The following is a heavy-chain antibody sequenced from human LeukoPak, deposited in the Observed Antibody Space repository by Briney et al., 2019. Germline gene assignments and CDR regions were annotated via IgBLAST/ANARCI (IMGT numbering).Heavy chain of an antibody. CDR1: GFIVSSNY. J-gene: IGHJ6*03. Sequence: GGSLRLSCAASGFIVSSNYMSWVRQAPGKGLEWVSVIYSGSRTFYADSVRGRFTISRDNSKNTLFLQMNSLRAEDTAVYYCARDQYYDSGTYSYYYMDVWGKGTTVTVSS. D-gene: IGHD3-10*01. CDR3: ARDQYYDSGTYSYYYMDV. CDR2: IYSGSRT. V-gene: IGHV3-53*01.